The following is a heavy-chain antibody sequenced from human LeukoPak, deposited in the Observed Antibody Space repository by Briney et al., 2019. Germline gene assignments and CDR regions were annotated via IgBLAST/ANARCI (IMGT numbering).Heavy chain of an antibody. Sequence: SETLSLTCAVSGGSITIDRYLWGWLRQSPGKGLEWIGSVSHRGREYYRSSLKSRVTISVDASNNRFSLSLKSVTAADTAVFYCARVGNWGSADPWGQGTLVTVSS. CDR2: VSHRGRE. CDR1: GGSITIDRYL. V-gene: IGHV4-39*02. D-gene: IGHD7-27*01. CDR3: ARVGNWGSADP. J-gene: IGHJ5*02.